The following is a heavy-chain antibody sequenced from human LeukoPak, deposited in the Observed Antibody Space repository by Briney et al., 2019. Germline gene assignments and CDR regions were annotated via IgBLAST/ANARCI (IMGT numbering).Heavy chain of an antibody. Sequence: GSLRLSCAASGFTFSSYGMSWVRQAPGKGLEWIGSIYYSGSTYYNPSLKSRVTISVDTSKNQFSLKLSSVTAADTAVYYCARLDWQQLVGTNWFDPWGQGTLVTVSS. J-gene: IGHJ5*02. CDR3: ARLDWQQLVGTNWFDP. CDR1: GFTFSSYG. D-gene: IGHD6-13*01. CDR2: IYYSGST. V-gene: IGHV4-39*01.